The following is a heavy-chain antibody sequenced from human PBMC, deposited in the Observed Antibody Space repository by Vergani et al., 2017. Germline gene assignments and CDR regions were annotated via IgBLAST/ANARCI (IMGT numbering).Heavy chain of an antibody. Sequence: EVQLVESGGGVVRPGASLRLSCAASGFTFYDYGMSLVRQAPGKGLEWVSGINWNGGSTGYADSLKGRFTISRDNAKNSLYLQMNSLRAEDTALYYCARERNAYYDFWSGYYTQYYFDYWGQGTLVTVSS. V-gene: IGHV3-20*04. J-gene: IGHJ4*02. CDR3: ARERNAYYDFWSGYYTQYYFDY. CDR2: INWNGGST. D-gene: IGHD3-3*01. CDR1: GFTFYDYG.